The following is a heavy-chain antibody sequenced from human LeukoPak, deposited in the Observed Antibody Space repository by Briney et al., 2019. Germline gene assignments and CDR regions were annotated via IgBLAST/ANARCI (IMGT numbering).Heavy chain of an antibody. D-gene: IGHD1-26*01. V-gene: IGHV3-13*01. CDR3: VRQNSPHGNFDY. J-gene: IGHJ4*02. CDR1: GFTFSNHA. CDR2: IGISADT. Sequence: GGSLRLSCAASGFTFSNHAMHWVRHPTGKGLEWVSAIGISADTFYIGSVRGRFTISRENAENSLYLQMNSLGVEDTAIYYCVRQNSPHGNFDYWGQGTLVAVSS.